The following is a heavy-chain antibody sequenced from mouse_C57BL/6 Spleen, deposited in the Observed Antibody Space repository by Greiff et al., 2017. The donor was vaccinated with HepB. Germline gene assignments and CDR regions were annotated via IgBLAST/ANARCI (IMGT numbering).Heavy chain of an antibody. CDR2: IYPGDGDT. V-gene: IGHV1-80*01. CDR3: ARQGSSFPMDY. D-gene: IGHD1-1*01. Sequence: QVQLQKSGAELVKPGASVKISCKASGYAFSSYWMNWVKQRPGEGLEWIGQIYPGDGDTNYNGKFKGKATLTADKSSSTAYMQLSSLTSEDSAVYFCARQGSSFPMDYWGQGTSVTVSS. J-gene: IGHJ4*01. CDR1: GYAFSSYW.